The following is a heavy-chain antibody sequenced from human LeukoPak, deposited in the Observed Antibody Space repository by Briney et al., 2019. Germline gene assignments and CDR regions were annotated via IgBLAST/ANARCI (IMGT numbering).Heavy chain of an antibody. J-gene: IGHJ4*02. CDR3: AREKYYYDSSGGFDY. CDR2: INPSGGST. V-gene: IGHV1-46*01. D-gene: IGHD3-22*01. Sequence: ASVKVSCKASGYTFTSYYMHWVRQAPGQGLEWMGIINPSGGSTRYARKFQGRVTMTRDTSTSTVYMELNSLRSEDTAVYYCAREKYYYDSSGGFDYWGQGTLVTVSS. CDR1: GYTFTSYY.